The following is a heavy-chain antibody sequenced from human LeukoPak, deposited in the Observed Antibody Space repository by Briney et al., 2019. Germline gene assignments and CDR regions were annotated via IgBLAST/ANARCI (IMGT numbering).Heavy chain of an antibody. V-gene: IGHV3-21*04. CDR2: ISLSGRFI. CDR1: GFNFSAFS. J-gene: IGHJ4*02. CDR3: AKRGVVIRVILVGFHKEAYYFDS. Sequence: GGSLRLSCGASGFNFSAFSMSWVRQAPGKGLEWVASISLSGRFIYYADSLKGRFTISRDNAKNSVHLQVNSLRAEDTAVYFCAKRGVVIRVILVGFHKEAYYFDSWGQGALVTVSS. D-gene: IGHD3-22*01.